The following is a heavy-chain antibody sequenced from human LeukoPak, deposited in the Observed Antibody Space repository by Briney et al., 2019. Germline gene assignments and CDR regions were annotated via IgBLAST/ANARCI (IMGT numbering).Heavy chain of an antibody. D-gene: IGHD3-3*01. V-gene: IGHV3-15*01. CDR1: GFTFSSYA. J-gene: IGHJ4*02. CDR2: IKSKTDGGTT. Sequence: GGSLRLSCAASGFTFSSYAMSWVRQAPGKGLEWVGRIKSKTDGGTTDYAAPVKGRFTISRDDSKNTLYLQMNSLKTEVTAVYYCTTDGYYDFWSGYRPIDYWGQGTLVTVSS. CDR3: TTDGYYDFWSGYRPIDY.